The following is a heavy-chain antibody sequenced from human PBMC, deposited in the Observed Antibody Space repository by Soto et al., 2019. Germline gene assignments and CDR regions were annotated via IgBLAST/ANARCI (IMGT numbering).Heavy chain of an antibody. J-gene: IGHJ4*02. CDR2: IHPGGQTI. V-gene: IGHV3-48*03. D-gene: IGHD3-22*01. CDR3: AKGRESSGSYRPFDY. CDR1: GFTFSSSE. Sequence: GGSLRLSCAASGFTFSSSEMYWVRQAPGKGLEWISYIHPGGQTIFYAESVKGRFTISRDNSKNTLYLQMNSLRAEDTAVYYCAKGRESSGSYRPFDYCGQGALVTVSS.